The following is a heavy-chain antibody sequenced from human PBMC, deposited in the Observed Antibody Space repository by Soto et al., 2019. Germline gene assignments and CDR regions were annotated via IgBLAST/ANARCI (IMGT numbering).Heavy chain of an antibody. CDR1: GFTFRSYW. CDR3: ARGLVVPAGDAFDI. V-gene: IGHV3-74*01. Sequence: EVQLVESGGGLVQPGGSLRLSCAASGFTFRSYWMHWVRQAPGKGLVWVSRINGGGSSTSYADSVKGRFTISRDNAKNTLYLQMNSLRAEDTAVYYRARGLVVPAGDAFDIWGQGTMVTVSS. CDR2: INGGGSST. J-gene: IGHJ3*02. D-gene: IGHD2-2*01.